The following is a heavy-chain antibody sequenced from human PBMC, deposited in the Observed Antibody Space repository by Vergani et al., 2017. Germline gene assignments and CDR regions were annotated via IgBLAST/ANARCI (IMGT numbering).Heavy chain of an antibody. CDR2: IKNTGDST. CDR3: GRGSDNYN. J-gene: IGHJ4*02. V-gene: IGHV3-23*01. D-gene: IGHD5-24*01. CDR1: GFTFSSHA. Sequence: EVQLLQSEGAVVQPGGSLRLSCVASGFTFSSHAMIWVRQGHGQGLEWVSSIKNTGDSTHYAESVKGRLTISRDNSKNTLYLQMNSLRVEDPAVYYCGRGSDNYNWGQGTLVTVSS.